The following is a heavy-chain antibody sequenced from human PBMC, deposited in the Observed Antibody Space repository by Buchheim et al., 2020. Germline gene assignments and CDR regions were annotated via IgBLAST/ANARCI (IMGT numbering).Heavy chain of an antibody. J-gene: IGHJ5*02. V-gene: IGHV4-59*08. Sequence: QVQLQESGPGLVKPSETLSLTCTVSGGSIGTYFWSWIRQPPGKGLEWIGYIYYSGTTNYSPSLKGRVTISVDTSNNQVSLPLNSVTAADTAVYYCARQGGYSGHNWFDAWGQGT. D-gene: IGHD5-12*01. CDR1: GGSIGTYF. CDR2: IYYSGTT. CDR3: ARQGGYSGHNWFDA.